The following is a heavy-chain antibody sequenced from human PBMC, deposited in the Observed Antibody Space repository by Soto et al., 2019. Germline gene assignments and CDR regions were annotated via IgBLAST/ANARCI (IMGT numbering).Heavy chain of an antibody. D-gene: IGHD4-17*01. V-gene: IGHV3-33*01. CDR3: ERDGDAVTHGWFDY. Sequence: GGSLRLSCAASGFTFSSYGMHWVRQAPGKGLEWVAVIWYDGSNKYYADSVKGRFTISRDNSKNTLYLQMNSLRAEDTDVYYCERDGDAVTHGWFDYWGQGTLVTVSS. CDR2: IWYDGSNK. CDR1: GFTFSSYG. J-gene: IGHJ4*02.